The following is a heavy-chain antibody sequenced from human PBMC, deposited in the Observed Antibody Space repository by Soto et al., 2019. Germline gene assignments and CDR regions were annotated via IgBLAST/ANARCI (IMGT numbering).Heavy chain of an antibody. CDR3: TTGIIRGILDYFGY. CDR1: GFTLCNAW. D-gene: IGHD1-1*01. Sequence: GGSLRLSCAASGFTLCNAWMSWVRRAPGKGLEWVGRIKSKTDGVTTDYAAPVKGRFSISRHDPKNTMYLQMNSMKPEDTAVYYYTTGIIRGILDYFGYWGQGTLVTVSS. J-gene: IGHJ4*02. V-gene: IGHV3-15*01. CDR2: IKSKTDGVTT.